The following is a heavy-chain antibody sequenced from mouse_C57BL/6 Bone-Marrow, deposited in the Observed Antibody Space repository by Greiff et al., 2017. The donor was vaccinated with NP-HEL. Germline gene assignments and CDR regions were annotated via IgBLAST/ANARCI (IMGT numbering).Heavy chain of an antibody. V-gene: IGHV1-81*01. CDR2: IYPRSGNT. Sequence: QVQLQQSGAELARPGASVKLSCKASGYTFTSYGISWVKQRTGQGLEWIGEIYPRSGNTYYNEKFKGKATLTADKSSSTAYMELRSLTSEDSAVYFCASSYYYGSRDLAYWGQGTLVTVSA. D-gene: IGHD1-1*01. J-gene: IGHJ3*01. CDR3: ASSYYYGSRDLAY. CDR1: GYTFTSYG.